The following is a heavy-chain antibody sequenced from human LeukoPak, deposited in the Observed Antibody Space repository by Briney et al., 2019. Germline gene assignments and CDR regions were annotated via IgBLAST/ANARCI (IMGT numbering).Heavy chain of an antibody. D-gene: IGHD3-3*01. CDR1: GFTFSSYW. V-gene: IGHV3-74*01. CDR3: ARDSEDYDFWSGYWDY. Sequence: PGGSLRLSCAASGFTFSSYWMHWVRQAPGKGLVWVSRINTDGSRTSYADSVKGRFTISRDNAKNTLYLQMNSLRAEDTAVYYCARDSEDYDFWSGYWDYWGQGTLVTVSS. CDR2: INTDGSRT. J-gene: IGHJ4*02.